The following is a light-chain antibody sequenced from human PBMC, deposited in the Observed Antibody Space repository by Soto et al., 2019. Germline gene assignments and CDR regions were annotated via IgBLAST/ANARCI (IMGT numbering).Light chain of an antibody. J-gene: IGLJ1*01. V-gene: IGLV2-23*01. CDR3: CSYAGSSTFV. CDR1: SSDVGSYNL. CDR2: EGS. Sequence: LTQPASVSGSPGQSITISCTGTSSDVGSYNLVSWYQQHPGKAPKLMIYEGSKRPSGVSNRFSGSKSGNTASLTISGLQAEDEADYYCCSYAGSSTFVFGTGTKVTVL.